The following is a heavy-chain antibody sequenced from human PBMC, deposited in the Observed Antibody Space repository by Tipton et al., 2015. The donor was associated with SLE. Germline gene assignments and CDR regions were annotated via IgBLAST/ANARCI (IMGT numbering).Heavy chain of an antibody. CDR1: GGSVSSGGYY. CDR2: TYYSGSP. Sequence: TLSLTCNVSGGSVSSGGYYWSWIRQHPGKGLEWIGYTYYSGSPYYNPSLKSRVTISLDMSKNQFSLRLSSVTAADTAVYYCARSHRITIFGVVTPDAFDIWGQGTMVTVSS. CDR3: ARSHRITIFGVVTPDAFDI. V-gene: IGHV4-31*03. D-gene: IGHD3-3*01. J-gene: IGHJ3*02.